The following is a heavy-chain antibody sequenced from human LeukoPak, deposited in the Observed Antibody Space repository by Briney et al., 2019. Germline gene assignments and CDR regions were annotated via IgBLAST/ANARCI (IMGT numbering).Heavy chain of an antibody. Sequence: GGSLRLSCAASGFTFSTSDMHWVRQATGKGLEWVSAIGTAGDTYYPDSVKGRFTISRENVKHSLYLQMNSLRAGDTAVYYCAGLRSAAFDIWGQGTMVTVSS. D-gene: IGHD4-17*01. J-gene: IGHJ3*02. CDR1: GFTFSTSD. V-gene: IGHV3-13*01. CDR2: IGTAGDT. CDR3: AGLRSAAFDI.